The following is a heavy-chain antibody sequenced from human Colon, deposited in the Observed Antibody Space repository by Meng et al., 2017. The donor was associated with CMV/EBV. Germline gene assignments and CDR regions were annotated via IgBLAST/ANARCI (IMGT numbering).Heavy chain of an antibody. V-gene: IGHV3-23*01. CDR1: GFPFSTYD. CDR2: ISGSGGST. J-gene: IGHJ3*02. Sequence: GGSLRLSCVVSGFPFSTYDMSWVRQGPGKGLEWVSAISGSGGSTYYADSVKGRFTISRDNSKNTLYLQMNSLRAEDTAVYYCARDPFIKAFDIWGQGTMVTVSS. CDR3: ARDPFIKAFDI.